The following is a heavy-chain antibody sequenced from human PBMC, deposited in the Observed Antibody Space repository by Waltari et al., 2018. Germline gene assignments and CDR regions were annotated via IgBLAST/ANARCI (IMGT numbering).Heavy chain of an antibody. D-gene: IGHD3-10*01. Sequence: QIRLVQSGAEVKRPGASVKVSCKGIEYTFTAYYLHWVRRAHGQGLEWLGWINPDRGDTIYAQNFQVRFTMTRDMSISTAYMELTRLRSDDTAIYYCARGGRFREFNYLDYWGQGSPVTVSS. CDR2: INPDRGDT. J-gene: IGHJ4*02. CDR3: ARGGRFREFNYLDY. CDR1: EYTFTAYY. V-gene: IGHV1-2*02.